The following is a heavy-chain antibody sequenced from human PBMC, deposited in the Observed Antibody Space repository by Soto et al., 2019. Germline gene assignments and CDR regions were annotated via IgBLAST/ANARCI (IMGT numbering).Heavy chain of an antibody. D-gene: IGHD6-19*01. CDR2: IYWNDDK. V-gene: IGHV2-5*01. J-gene: IGHJ4*02. CDR1: GFSLSTSGVG. CDR3: AHRPSGWYLFDY. Sequence: GSGPTLVNPTQTLTLTCTFSGFSLSTSGVGVGWIRQPPGKALEWLALIYWNDDKRYSPSLKSRLTITKDTSKNQVVLTMTNMDPVDTAAYYCAHRPSGWYLFDYWGQGTLVTVSS.